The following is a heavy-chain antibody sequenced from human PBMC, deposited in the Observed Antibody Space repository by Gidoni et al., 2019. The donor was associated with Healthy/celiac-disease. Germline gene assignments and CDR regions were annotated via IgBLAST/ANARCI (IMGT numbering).Heavy chain of an antibody. V-gene: IGHV4-39*01. CDR1: GGSISSSSYY. D-gene: IGHD6-6*01. CDR3: ASEYSSSSGLYFDY. Sequence: QLQLQESGPGLVKPSETLSPTCTVPGGSISSSSYYWGWILQPPGKGLELLGSIYYSGSTYYNPSLKSRVTISVDTSKNQFSLKLSSVTAADTAVYYCASEYSSSSGLYFDYWGQGTLVTVSS. CDR2: IYYSGST. J-gene: IGHJ4*02.